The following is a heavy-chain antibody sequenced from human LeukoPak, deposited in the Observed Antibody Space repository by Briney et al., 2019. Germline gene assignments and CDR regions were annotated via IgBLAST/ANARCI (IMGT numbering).Heavy chain of an antibody. D-gene: IGHD1-1*01. CDR1: GYTFTSYV. V-gene: IGHV1-18*01. J-gene: IGHJ4*02. Sequence: ASVKDSCMASGYTFTSYVISGVRQPPGRGLEWMGWISAYNGNTHYAQKLRGGVTITTDTSPRTAYMELRSLRSDDTAVYYCARGTHALYWKYYFDYWGQGTLVTVSS. CDR2: ISAYNGNT. CDR3: ARGTHALYWKYYFDY.